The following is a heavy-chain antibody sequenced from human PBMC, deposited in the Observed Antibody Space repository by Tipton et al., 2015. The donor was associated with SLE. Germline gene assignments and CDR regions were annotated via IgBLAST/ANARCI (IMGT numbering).Heavy chain of an antibody. D-gene: IGHD3-9*01. CDR1: GSTMNNYY. CDR2: FYHSGST. J-gene: IGHJ4*02. Sequence: GLVKPSETLSLTCTVSGSTMNNYYWGWIRQSPGKGLEWIGSFYHSGSTYYNPSLKSRVTISVDTSKNQFSLKLSSVTAADTAVYYCARDPGDILTGYPYYFDYWGQGTLVTVSS. V-gene: IGHV4-59*12. CDR3: ARDPGDILTGYPYYFDY.